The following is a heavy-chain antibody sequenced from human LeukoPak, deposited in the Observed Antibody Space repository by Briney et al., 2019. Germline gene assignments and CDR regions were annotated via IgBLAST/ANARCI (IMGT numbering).Heavy chain of an antibody. J-gene: IGHJ4*02. CDR3: ARDLGMADFDY. D-gene: IGHD6-13*01. Sequence: NPSETLSLTCSVPGGSIISYYWTWIRQPPGKGLEWIGYVYDTDTTNYNPSLQSRVTISLDTSNYQFSLTLTSITAADTAVYFCARDLGMADFDYWGQGTLVTVSS. CDR1: GGSIISYY. V-gene: IGHV4-59*01. CDR2: VYDTDTT.